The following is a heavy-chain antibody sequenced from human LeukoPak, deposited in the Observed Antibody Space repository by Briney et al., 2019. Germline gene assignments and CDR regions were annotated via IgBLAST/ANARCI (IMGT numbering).Heavy chain of an antibody. CDR2: ISGSGGST. CDR1: GFTFSSYA. J-gene: IGHJ6*03. D-gene: IGHD3-16*01. V-gene: IGHV3-23*01. Sequence: GGSLRLSCAASGFTFSSYAMSWVRQAPGKGLEWVSAISGSGGSTYYADSVKGRFTISRDNSKNTLYLQMNSLRAEDTAVYYCAKVHPKGVQDTYYYYYYMDVWGKGTTVTVSS. CDR3: AKVHPKGVQDTYYYYYYMDV.